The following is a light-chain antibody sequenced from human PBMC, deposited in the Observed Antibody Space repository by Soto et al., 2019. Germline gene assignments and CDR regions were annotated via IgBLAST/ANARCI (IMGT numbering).Light chain of an antibody. CDR3: QQYGSSLMYT. J-gene: IGKJ2*01. V-gene: IGKV3-20*01. Sequence: EIVLTQSPGTLSLSPGERATLSCRASQSVSSSYLAWYQQKPGQAPRLLIYGASSRATGIPDRFSGSGSGTDSTLPISRLEPEDFAVYYCQQYGSSLMYTFGQRTKLEIK. CDR2: GAS. CDR1: QSVSSSY.